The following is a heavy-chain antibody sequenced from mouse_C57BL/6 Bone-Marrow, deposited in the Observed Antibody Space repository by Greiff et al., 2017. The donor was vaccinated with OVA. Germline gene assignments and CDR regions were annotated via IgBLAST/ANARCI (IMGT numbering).Heavy chain of an antibody. Sequence: EVMLVESGGGLVQPGESLKLSCESNEYEFPSHDMSWVRKTPEMRLELVAAINSDGGSTYYPDTMERRFIISRDNTKKTLYLQMSSLRSEDTALYYCARLIYYGNWAWFAYWGKGTLVTVSA. CDR1: EYEFPSHD. D-gene: IGHD2-1*01. J-gene: IGHJ3*01. CDR2: INSDGGST. V-gene: IGHV5-2*01. CDR3: ARLIYYGNWAWFAY.